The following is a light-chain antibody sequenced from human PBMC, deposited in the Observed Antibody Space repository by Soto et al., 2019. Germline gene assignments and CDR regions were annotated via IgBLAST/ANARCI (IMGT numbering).Light chain of an antibody. V-gene: IGKV3-15*01. CDR3: QQYNNWTRIT. CDR2: GAS. CDR1: QSVSSN. Sequence: EIVMTQSPATLSVSPGERATLSCRASQSVSSNLAWYQQKPGQAPRLLIYGASTMATGIPARFSGSGSGTEFTLTISILQSEDFAVYYCQQYNNWTRITFGQGTRLEIK. J-gene: IGKJ5*01.